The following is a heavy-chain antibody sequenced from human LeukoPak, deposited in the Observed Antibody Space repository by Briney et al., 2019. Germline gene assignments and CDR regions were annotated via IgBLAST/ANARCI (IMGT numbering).Heavy chain of an antibody. CDR2: IYTSGSA. CDR1: GGSISSYY. J-gene: IGHJ4*02. CDR3: AGHHPRNTVDF. Sequence: SETLSLTCTVSGGSISSYYWSWIRQPAGKGLEWIGRIYTSGSANYNPSLKSRVTMSVDTSKNQFSLKLSSVTAADTAVYYCAGHHPRNTVDFWGQGTLVTVSS. V-gene: IGHV4-4*07. D-gene: IGHD2/OR15-2a*01.